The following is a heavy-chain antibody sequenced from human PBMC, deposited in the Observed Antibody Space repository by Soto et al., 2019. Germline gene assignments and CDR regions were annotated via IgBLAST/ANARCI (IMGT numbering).Heavy chain of an antibody. CDR1: GGSISSGGYY. CDR3: ARVTKTLSSFDY. Sequence: SETLSLTCTVSGGSISSGGYYWSWIRQHPGKGLEWIGYIYYSGSTYYNPSLKSRVTISVDTSKNQFSLKLSSVTAADTAVYYCARVTKTLSSFDYWGQGTLVTV. CDR2: IYYSGST. D-gene: IGHD2-2*01. J-gene: IGHJ4*02. V-gene: IGHV4-31*03.